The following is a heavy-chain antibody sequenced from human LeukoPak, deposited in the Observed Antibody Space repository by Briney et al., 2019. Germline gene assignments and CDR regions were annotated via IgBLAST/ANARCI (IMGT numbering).Heavy chain of an antibody. CDR3: TRSSSGRYSDY. J-gene: IGHJ4*02. V-gene: IGHV3-49*04. CDR2: IRSKAYGGTT. D-gene: IGHD6-19*01. Sequence: PRLSLRLSCTASGFTFGDYGMSWVRQAPGKGLEWVGFIRSKAYGGTTEYAASVKGRFIISRDDFKSIAYLQMNSLKTEDTAVYYCTRSSSGRYSDYWGQGTLVTVSS. CDR1: GFTFGDYG.